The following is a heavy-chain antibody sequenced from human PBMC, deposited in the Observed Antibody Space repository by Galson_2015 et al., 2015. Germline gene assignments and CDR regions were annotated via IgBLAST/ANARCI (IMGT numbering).Heavy chain of an antibody. CDR1: GFSLSTSGVG. CDR3: AHRGVMVQGAFDY. Sequence: PALVKPPQTLTLTCSFSGFSLSTSGVGVGWISQPPGKALEWLGLIYWDDDKRHSPSLKTRVTITKDTSKNQVVLIMTNMDPVDTATYYCAHRGVMVQGAFDYWGQGILVTVSS. J-gene: IGHJ4*02. D-gene: IGHD3-10*01. CDR2: IYWDDDK. V-gene: IGHV2-5*02.